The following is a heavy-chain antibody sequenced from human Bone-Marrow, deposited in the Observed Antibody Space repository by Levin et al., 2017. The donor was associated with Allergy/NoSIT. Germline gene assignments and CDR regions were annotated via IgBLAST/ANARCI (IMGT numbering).Heavy chain of an antibody. D-gene: IGHD5-18*01. CDR3: ANSGREDSYGYDALRI. V-gene: IGHV4/OR15-8*01. CDR1: GGSISSHSW. J-gene: IGHJ3*02. Sequence: KASETLSLTCGVSGGSISSHSWWSWVRQAPGKGLEWIGEMYHSGTTNYNPSLESRVTMSVDKSKNRFSLNLASVTAADTAIYYCANSGREDSYGYDALRIWGQGTMVTVSS. CDR2: MYHSGTT.